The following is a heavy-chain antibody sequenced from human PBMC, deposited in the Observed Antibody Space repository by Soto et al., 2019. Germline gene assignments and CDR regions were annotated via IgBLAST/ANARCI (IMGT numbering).Heavy chain of an antibody. CDR2: IYYSGST. CDR3: ARDSSIYSYGYRGGLRLDYYYYMDV. Sequence: SETLSLTCTVSGGSISSYYWSWIRQPPGKGLEWFGYIYYSGSTNYNPSLKSRVTISVDTSKNQFSLKLSSVTAADTAVYYCARDSSIYSYGYRGGLRLDYYYYMDVWGKGTTVT. D-gene: IGHD5-18*01. J-gene: IGHJ6*03. V-gene: IGHV4-59*01. CDR1: GGSISSYY.